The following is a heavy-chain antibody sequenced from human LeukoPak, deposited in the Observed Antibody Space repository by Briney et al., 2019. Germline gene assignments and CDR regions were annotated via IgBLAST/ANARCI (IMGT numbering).Heavy chain of an antibody. V-gene: IGHV1-2*02. J-gene: IGHJ4*02. D-gene: IGHD3-22*01. CDR1: GYTFTGYY. CDR3: ARGRHYYDSSGHFDY. Sequence: ASVKVSCKASGYTFTGYYMHWVRQAPGQGLEWMGWINPNSGGTNYAQKFQGRVTMTRDTSIGTAHMELSRLRSDDTAVYYCARGRHYYDSSGHFDYWDQGTLVTVSS. CDR2: INPNSGGT.